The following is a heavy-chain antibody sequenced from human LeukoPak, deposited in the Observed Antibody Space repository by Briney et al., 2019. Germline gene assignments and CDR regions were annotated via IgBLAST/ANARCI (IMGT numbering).Heavy chain of an antibody. CDR1: VGTFSSYA. V-gene: IGHV1-69*13. CDR2: IIPIFGTA. D-gene: IGHD1-26*01. CDR3: ARTIVGTIGGGGYYFDY. Sequence: SVKVSCKASVGTFSSYAISWVGQAPGQGLEWMGGIIPIFGTANYAQKFQGRVTITADESTSTAYMELSSLRSEDTAVYYCARTIVGTIGGGGYYFDYWGQGTLVTVSS. J-gene: IGHJ4*02.